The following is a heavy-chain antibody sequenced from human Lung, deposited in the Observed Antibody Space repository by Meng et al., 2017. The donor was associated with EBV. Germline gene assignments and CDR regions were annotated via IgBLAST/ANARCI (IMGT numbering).Heavy chain of an antibody. V-gene: IGHV4-4*07. J-gene: IGHJ4*02. D-gene: IGHD5-12*01. Sequence: EEVGQGLVQASEHLSLTCPVSGGSISSYYWSWIRQPAGKGLEWIGRIYTSGSTNYNPSLKSRVTMSVDTSKNQFSLKLSSVTAADTAVYYCARDPGLGYSGYDGILGYWGQGTLVTVSS. CDR2: IYTSGST. CDR1: GGSISSYY. CDR3: ARDPGLGYSGYDGILGY.